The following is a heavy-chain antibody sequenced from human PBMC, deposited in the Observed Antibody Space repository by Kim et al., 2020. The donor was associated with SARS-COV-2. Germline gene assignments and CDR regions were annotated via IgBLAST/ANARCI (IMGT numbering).Heavy chain of an antibody. CDR1: GGSVSSGSYY. CDR2: IYYSGST. J-gene: IGHJ4*02. D-gene: IGHD5-12*01. Sequence: SETLSLTCTVSGGSVSSGSYYWSWIRQPPGKGLEWIGYIYYSGSTNYNPSLKSRVTISVDTSKNQFSLKLSSVTAADTAVYYCARVADGYNPYFDYWGQGTLVTVSS. V-gene: IGHV4-61*01. CDR3: ARVADGYNPYFDY.